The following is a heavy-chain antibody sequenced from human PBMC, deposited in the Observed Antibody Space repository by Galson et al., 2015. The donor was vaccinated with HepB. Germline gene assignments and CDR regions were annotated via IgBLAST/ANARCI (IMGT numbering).Heavy chain of an antibody. CDR2: INPNSGGT. D-gene: IGHD5-12*01. CDR1: GYTFTGYY. Sequence: SCKASGYTFTGYYMHWVRQAPGQGLEWMGWINPNSGGTNYAQKFQGWVTMTRDTSISTAYMELSRLRSDDTAVYYCARAGFLVATSASPGAVPEGFDYWGQGTLVTVSS. CDR3: ARAGFLVATSASPGAVPEGFDY. V-gene: IGHV1-2*04. J-gene: IGHJ4*02.